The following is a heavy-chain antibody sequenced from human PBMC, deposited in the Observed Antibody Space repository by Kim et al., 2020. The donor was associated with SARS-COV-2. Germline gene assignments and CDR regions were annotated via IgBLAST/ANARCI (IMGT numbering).Heavy chain of an antibody. CDR3: ASLDYSRYYYYGMDV. CDR2: INPSGGST. CDR1: GYTFTSYY. V-gene: IGHV1-46*01. D-gene: IGHD4-4*01. J-gene: IGHJ6*02. Sequence: ASVKVSCKASGYTFTSYYMHWVRQAPGQGLEWMGIINPSGGSTSYAQKFQGRVTMTRDTSTSTVYMELSSLRSEDTAVYYCASLDYSRYYYYGMDVWGQGTTVTVSS.